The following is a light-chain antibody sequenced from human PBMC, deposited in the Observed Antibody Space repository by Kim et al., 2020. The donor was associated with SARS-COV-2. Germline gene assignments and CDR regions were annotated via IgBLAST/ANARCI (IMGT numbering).Light chain of an antibody. CDR1: SSDVGGYNF. J-gene: IGLJ1*01. CDR3: SSYTSNTKGV. CDR2: DVT. V-gene: IGLV2-14*03. Sequence: QSALTQPASVAESPGQSITISCTGPSSDVGGYNFVSWYQQHPGKAPKLIIYDVTKRPSGVSNRFSAFKSGNTASLTISGLQAEDEAYYFCSSYTSNTKGVFGTGTKVTVL.